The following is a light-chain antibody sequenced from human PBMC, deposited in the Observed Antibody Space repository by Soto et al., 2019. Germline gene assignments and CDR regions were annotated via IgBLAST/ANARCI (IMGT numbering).Light chain of an antibody. CDR2: DAS. Sequence: EVVLTQSPATLSLSPGERATLSCRASQSVRTSLAWYQHKPGQAXRLVLYDASLRANGVPARFGGSGSGTDFTLTINSLEPEDFAVYYGQQRNVWPPITFGQGTRLEIK. J-gene: IGKJ5*01. CDR3: QQRNVWPPIT. CDR1: QSVRTS. V-gene: IGKV3-11*01.